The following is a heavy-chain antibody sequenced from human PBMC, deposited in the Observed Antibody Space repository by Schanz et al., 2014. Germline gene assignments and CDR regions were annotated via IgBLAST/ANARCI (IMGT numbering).Heavy chain of an antibody. J-gene: IGHJ4*02. Sequence: VQLVESGGGLVQPGGSLRLSCAASGFSVGNKYMNWVRQAPGKGLEWVSYVSSSSSYTHYADSLKGRFTISRDNAKNSLYLLMNSLRVEDTAVYYCAASSGWHPSTDYWGQGTLVTVSS. CDR1: GFSVGNKY. CDR3: AASSGWHPSTDY. D-gene: IGHD6-19*01. V-gene: IGHV3-11*05. CDR2: VSSSSSYT.